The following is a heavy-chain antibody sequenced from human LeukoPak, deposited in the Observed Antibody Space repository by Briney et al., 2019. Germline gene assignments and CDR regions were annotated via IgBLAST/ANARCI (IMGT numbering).Heavy chain of an antibody. Sequence: SETLSLTCTVSGGSISSNSYYWGWIRQPPGKGLEWIGYIYYSGSTYYTPSLKSRVTISVDTSKNQFSLKLSSVTAADTAVYYCARLSGYSYGYFDYWGQGTQVTVSS. J-gene: IGHJ4*02. CDR3: ARLSGYSYGYFDY. CDR1: GGSISSNSYY. CDR2: IYYSGST. V-gene: IGHV4-39*07. D-gene: IGHD5-18*01.